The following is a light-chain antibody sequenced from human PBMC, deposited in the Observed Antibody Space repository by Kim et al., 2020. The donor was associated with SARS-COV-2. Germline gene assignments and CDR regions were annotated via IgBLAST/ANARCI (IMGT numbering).Light chain of an antibody. CDR1: RGIHNY. J-gene: IGKJ1*01. CDR2: AAS. Sequence: DILMTQSPSSLSASVGDRVTITCRASRGIHNYLAWYQQKPGKVPKLLIYAASTLHSGVPSRFSGSGSGTDFTLIISSLQPEDVATYYCQKYNTAPWTFGQGTKVDIK. CDR3: QKYNTAPWT. V-gene: IGKV1-27*01.